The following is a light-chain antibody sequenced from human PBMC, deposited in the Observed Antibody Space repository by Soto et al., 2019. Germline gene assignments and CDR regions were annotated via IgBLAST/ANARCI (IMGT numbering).Light chain of an antibody. CDR3: APYGSSIS. CDR2: GAS. J-gene: IGKJ5*01. Sequence: EIGLTQTPGTLSLSPGERATLSCMASQSVSSSSLAWYQQKPGQAPSLLIYGASSRATGIPDRFSGSGSGTDFTLTISRPDPEDFAVYYCAPYGSSISCGQGTRLEIK. CDR1: QSVSSSS. V-gene: IGKV3-20*01.